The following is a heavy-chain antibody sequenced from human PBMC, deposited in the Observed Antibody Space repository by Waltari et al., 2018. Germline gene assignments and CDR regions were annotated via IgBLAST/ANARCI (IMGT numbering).Heavy chain of an antibody. Sequence: EVQLVGSGGGLVKPGGSLRLAFAASGSNFSCYTVHWVRQAPGKGLEWVSSISSGSSYIYYADSVKGRFTISRDNAKNSLYLQMNSLRVEDTAVYYCAREWGVMVGTAGFYFDYWGQGALVTVSS. CDR3: AREWGVMVGTAGFYFDY. CDR2: ISSGSSYI. D-gene: IGHD2-15*01. V-gene: IGHV3-21*01. CDR1: GSNFSCYT. J-gene: IGHJ4*02.